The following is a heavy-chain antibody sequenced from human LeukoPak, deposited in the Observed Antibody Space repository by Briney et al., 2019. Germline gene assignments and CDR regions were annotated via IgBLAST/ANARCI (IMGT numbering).Heavy chain of an antibody. CDR1: GGSISSYY. D-gene: IGHD6-19*01. V-gene: IGHV4-4*07. CDR2: IYTSGST. CDR3: ARGYSSGWNYYYYYMDV. Sequence: SETLSLTCTVSGGSISSYYWSWIRQPAGKGLEWIGRIYTSGSTNYNPSLKSRVTMSVDTSKNQFSLKLSSVTAADTAVYYCARGYSSGWNYYYYYMDVWGKGTTVTVSS. J-gene: IGHJ6*03.